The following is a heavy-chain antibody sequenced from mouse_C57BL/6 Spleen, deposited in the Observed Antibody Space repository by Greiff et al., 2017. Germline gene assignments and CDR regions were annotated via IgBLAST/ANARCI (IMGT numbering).Heavy chain of an antibody. CDR1: GFTFSDYY. Sequence: DVMLVESGGGLVQPGGSLKLSCAASGFTFSDYYMYWVRQTPEKRLEWVAYISNGGGSTYYPDTVKGRFTISRDKAKNTLYLQIGRLKFEDTAMYYCARLYGSSYYYSMDYWGQGTSVTVSS. CDR2: ISNGGGST. D-gene: IGHD1-1*01. V-gene: IGHV5-12*01. J-gene: IGHJ4*01. CDR3: ARLYGSSYYYSMDY.